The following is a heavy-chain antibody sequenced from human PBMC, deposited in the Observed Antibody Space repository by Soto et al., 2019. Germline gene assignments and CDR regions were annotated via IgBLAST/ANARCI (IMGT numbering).Heavy chain of an antibody. D-gene: IGHD3-22*01. CDR3: ARDRGPSSGYYPYWFDP. Sequence: QVQLVQSGAEVKKPGSSVQVSCKASGGTFSSYAITWVRQAPGQGLEWMGGIIPIFGTANYAQKFKGRVTITADESTSKGYMELSSLRSEDTAVYYCARDRGPSSGYYPYWFDPWGQVTLGTVSS. CDR1: GGTFSSYA. J-gene: IGHJ5*02. CDR2: IIPIFGTA. V-gene: IGHV1-69*12.